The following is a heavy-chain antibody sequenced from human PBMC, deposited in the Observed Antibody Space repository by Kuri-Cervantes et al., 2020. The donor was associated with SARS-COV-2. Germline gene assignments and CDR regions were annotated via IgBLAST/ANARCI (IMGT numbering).Heavy chain of an antibody. CDR3: AHRGSGGAFDY. CDR1: GFSLSTSGVG. CDR2: IYWDDDK. J-gene: IGHJ4*02. Sequence: SGPTLVKPTETLTMTCTVSGFSLSTSGVGVGWIRQPPGKALEWLALIYWDDDKRYSPSLKSRLTITKDTSKNQVVLTMTNMDPVDTATYYCAHRGSGGAFDYWGQGTLVTVSS. V-gene: IGHV2-5*02. D-gene: IGHD2-15*01.